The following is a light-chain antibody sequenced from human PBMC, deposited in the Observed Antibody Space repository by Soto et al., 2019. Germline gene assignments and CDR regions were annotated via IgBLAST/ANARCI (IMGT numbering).Light chain of an antibody. J-gene: IGKJ5*01. CDR3: QQVNSYPIT. CDR2: IAS. CDR1: ETVNNY. V-gene: IGKV1-9*01. Sequence: IQLTQSPSSLSSSVGDRFTITCRASETVNNYVNWYQQKPGRAPKLLIYIASTLQSGVPSRFSGSYSGTEFTLTITSLQPEDFATYYCQQVNSYPITFGQGTRLEIK.